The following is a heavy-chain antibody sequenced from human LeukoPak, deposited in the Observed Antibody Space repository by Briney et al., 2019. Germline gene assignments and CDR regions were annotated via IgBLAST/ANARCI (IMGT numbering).Heavy chain of an antibody. V-gene: IGHV3-7*01. CDR3: GRNHTLDGLVSNP. D-gene: IGHD5-24*01. J-gene: IGHJ5*02. CDR2: IKQDGSEK. Sequence: GGSLRLSCAASGFTFSDFWMNWVRQAPGKGLGWVASIKQDGSEKYYVNSAKGRFSISRDNAKNSLHLQMNSRRAEDTALNNGGRNHTLDGLVSNPGAQGILVTVSS. CDR1: GFTFSDFW.